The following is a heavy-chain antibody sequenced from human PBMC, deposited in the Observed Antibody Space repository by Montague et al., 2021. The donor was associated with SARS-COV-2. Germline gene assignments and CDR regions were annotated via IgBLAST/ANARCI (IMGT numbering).Heavy chain of an antibody. D-gene: IGHD3-9*01. CDR3: ARGYYDILTGYLCAFDV. CDR1: GFSLSTSGMC. CDR2: IDWDDDK. J-gene: IGHJ3*01. Sequence: PALVKPTQTLTLTCTFPGFSLSTSGMCVSWIRQLPGKALEWPARIDWDDDKYYSTSLKTRLSISKDTSKNQVVLTMTNMDPVDTATYYCARGYYDILTGYLCAFDVWGQGTMVTVSS. V-gene: IGHV2-70*11.